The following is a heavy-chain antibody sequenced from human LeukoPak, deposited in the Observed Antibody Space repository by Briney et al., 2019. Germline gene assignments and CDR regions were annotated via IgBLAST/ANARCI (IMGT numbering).Heavy chain of an antibody. V-gene: IGHV1-2*02. CDR1: GYTFTGYY. CDR2: INPNSGGT. CDR3: ARPEGGYRIDY. Sequence: ASVKVSCKASGYTFTGYYMHWVRQAPGQGLEWMGWINPNSGGTNYAQKFQGRVTMTRDTSISTAYLQWSSLKASDTAMYYCARPEGGYRIDYWGQGTLVTVSS. D-gene: IGHD3-22*01. J-gene: IGHJ4*02.